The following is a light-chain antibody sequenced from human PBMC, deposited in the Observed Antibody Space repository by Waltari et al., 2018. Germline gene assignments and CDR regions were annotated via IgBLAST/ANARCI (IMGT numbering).Light chain of an antibody. V-gene: IGLV1-44*01. J-gene: IGLJ3*02. Sequence: QSVLTQSPSASGTPGQRVTISCSGSSSNIGDNVVNWSQLRPGKAPKLLTYRKDQRPSGVPDRFSASKSGTSASLAISGLQSEDEADYYCATWDDRMNGHWVFGGGTKVTVL. CDR3: ATWDDRMNGHWV. CDR2: RKD. CDR1: SSNIGDNV.